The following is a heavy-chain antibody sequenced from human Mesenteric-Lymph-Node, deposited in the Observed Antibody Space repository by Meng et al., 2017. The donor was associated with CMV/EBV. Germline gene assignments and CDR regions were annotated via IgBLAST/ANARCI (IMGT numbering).Heavy chain of an antibody. J-gene: IGHJ6*02. CDR1: GFPFSYSG. CDR3: ARGRMRITIFGVVTYMDV. CDR2: IYYSGST. Sequence: ESLKISCAASGFPFSYSGMSWVRQAPGKGLEWIGYIYYSGSTNYNPSLKSRVTISVDTSKNQFSLKLSSVTAADTAVYYCARGRMRITIFGVVTYMDVWGQGTTVTVSS. D-gene: IGHD3-3*01. V-gene: IGHV4-59*01.